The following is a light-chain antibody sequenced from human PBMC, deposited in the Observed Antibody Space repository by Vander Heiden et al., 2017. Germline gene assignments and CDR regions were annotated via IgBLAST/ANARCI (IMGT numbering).Light chain of an antibody. Sequence: QSALPQPPSASGSPGQSVTLSCTGTSSDVGGYEYVSWCQHHPGKAPKLIIYEVSKRPSGVPDRFSGSKSGNTASLTVSGLQAEDEADYFCSSYAGSNTWVLGGGTKLTVL. CDR1: SSDVGGYEY. CDR3: SSYAGSNTWV. V-gene: IGLV2-8*01. J-gene: IGLJ3*02. CDR2: EVS.